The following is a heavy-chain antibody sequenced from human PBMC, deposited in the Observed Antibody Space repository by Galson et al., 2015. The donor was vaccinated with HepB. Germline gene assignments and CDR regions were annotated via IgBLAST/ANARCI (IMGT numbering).Heavy chain of an antibody. CDR1: GLTFSSHA. Sequence: SLRLSCAASGLTFSSHAMSWVRQAPGKGLELVSVMSGSTDSTTYTDSVKGRFTISRDNSKTTLYLQMNSLKAEDTAIYYCAKKFYYTSSFHYDLFDYWGQGTLVTVSS. D-gene: IGHD3-3*01. J-gene: IGHJ4*02. CDR2: MSGSTDST. CDR3: AKKFYYTSSFHYDLFDY. V-gene: IGHV3-23*01.